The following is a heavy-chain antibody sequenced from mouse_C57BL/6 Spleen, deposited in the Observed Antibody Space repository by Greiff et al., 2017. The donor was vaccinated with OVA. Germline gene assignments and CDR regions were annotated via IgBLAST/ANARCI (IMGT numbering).Heavy chain of an antibody. J-gene: IGHJ3*01. CDR2: INPNNGGT. Sequence: EVQRVESGPELVKPGASVKIPCKASGYTFTDYNMDWVKQSQGKSLEWIGDINPNNGGTIYNQKFKGKATLTVDKSSSTAYMELRSLTSEDTAVYYCARSGDIFYDWFAYWGQGTLVTVSA. CDR3: ARSGDIFYDWFAY. V-gene: IGHV1-18*01. D-gene: IGHD2-4*01. CDR1: GYTFTDYN.